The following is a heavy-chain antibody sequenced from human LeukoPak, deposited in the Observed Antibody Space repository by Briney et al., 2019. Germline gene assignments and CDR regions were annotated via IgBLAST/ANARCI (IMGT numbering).Heavy chain of an antibody. Sequence: GGSLRLSCAASGLIFSDYYMSWIRQVPGKGLEWVSYISSSSNTIDYADSVKGRFTISRDNAKNSLYLQMNSLRAEDTAVYYCARDRSLGSPEIKYYFDYWGQGTLVTVSS. J-gene: IGHJ4*02. D-gene: IGHD1-14*01. V-gene: IGHV3-11*01. CDR3: ARDRSLGSPEIKYYFDY. CDR1: GLIFSDYY. CDR2: ISSSSNTI.